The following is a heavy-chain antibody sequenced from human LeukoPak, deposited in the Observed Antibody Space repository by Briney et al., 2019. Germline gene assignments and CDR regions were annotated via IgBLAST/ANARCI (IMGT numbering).Heavy chain of an antibody. J-gene: IGHJ4*02. D-gene: IGHD6-13*01. CDR2: ISSSSSTI. V-gene: IGHV3-48*04. CDR1: GFTFSSYS. Sequence: GGSLRLSCAASGFTFSSYSMNWVRQAPGKGLEWVSYISSSSSTIYYADSVKGRFTISRDNAKNSLYLQMNSLRAEDTAVYYCARARFSSSYPYYFDYWGQGTLVTVSS. CDR3: ARARFSSSYPYYFDY.